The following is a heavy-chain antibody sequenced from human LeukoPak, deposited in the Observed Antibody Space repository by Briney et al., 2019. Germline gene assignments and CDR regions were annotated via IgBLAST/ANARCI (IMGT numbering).Heavy chain of an antibody. CDR3: ARTQLDLDGFDI. J-gene: IGHJ3*02. CDR1: GFTFSSYW. Sequence: GGSLRLSCAASGFTFSSYWMSWVRQAPGKGLDWVANIKQDGSLKYYVDSVKGRFTISRDNAKNSLYLQMNSLRGEDTAVYYCARTQLDLDGFDIWGQGTTVTVSS. V-gene: IGHV3-7*01. CDR2: IKQDGSLK. D-gene: IGHD1-1*01.